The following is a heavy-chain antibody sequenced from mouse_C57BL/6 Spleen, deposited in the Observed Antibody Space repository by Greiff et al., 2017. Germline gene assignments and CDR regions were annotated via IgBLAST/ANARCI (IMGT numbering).Heavy chain of an antibody. CDR2: ISSGSDYI. CDR3: TRDGGNGAWFAY. J-gene: IGHJ3*01. CDR1: GFTFSSYA. D-gene: IGHD2-1*01. V-gene: IGHV5-9-1*02. Sequence: EVKLMESGEGLVKPGGSLKLSCAASGFTFSSYAMSWVRQTPEKRLEWVAYISSGSDYICYADTVKGQFTISRDNARNTLYLQMSSLKSEDTAMYYCTRDGGNGAWFAYWGQGTLVTVSA.